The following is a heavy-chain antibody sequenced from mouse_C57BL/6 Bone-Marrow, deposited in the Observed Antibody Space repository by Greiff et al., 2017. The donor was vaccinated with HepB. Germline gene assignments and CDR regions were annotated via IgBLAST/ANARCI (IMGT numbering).Heavy chain of an antibody. D-gene: IGHD2-4*01. CDR1: GFSLTSYG. Sequence: VKLQESGPGLVQPSQSLSITCTVSGFSLTSYGVHWVRQSPGKALEWLGVIWSGGSTDYNAAFISRLSISKDNSKSQVFFKMNSLQADDTAIYYCAREGMITTEYFDVWGTGTTVTVSS. CDR3: AREGMITTEYFDV. J-gene: IGHJ1*03. CDR2: IWSGGST. V-gene: IGHV2-2*01.